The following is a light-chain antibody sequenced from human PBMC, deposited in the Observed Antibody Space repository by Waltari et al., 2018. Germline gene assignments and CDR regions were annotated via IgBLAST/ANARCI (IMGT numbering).Light chain of an antibody. CDR1: QNIGLN. V-gene: IGKV3-15*01. CDR2: GAS. Sequence: EIVMTQSPATLSASQGERATLSCTASQNIGLNLAWYRQKPGQAPRLVNYGASTRATDVPARFRGSGSGTEFTLTISSLQSEDFAVYYCLQFTDWPPSLTFGGGTKVQIK. CDR3: LQFTDWPPSLT. J-gene: IGKJ4*01.